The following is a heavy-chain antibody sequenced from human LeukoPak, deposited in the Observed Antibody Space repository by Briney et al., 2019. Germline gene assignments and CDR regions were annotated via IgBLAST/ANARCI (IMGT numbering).Heavy chain of an antibody. CDR3: ARADLAAAGTYDMDV. J-gene: IGHJ6*03. V-gene: IGHV3-11*04. Sequence: GGSLRLSCAASGFTFSDYYMSWIRQAPGKGLEWVSYISSSGSTIYYADSVKGRFTISRDNAKNSLYLQMNSLRAEDTAVYYCARADLAAAGTYDMDVWGKGTTVTVSS. CDR1: GFTFSDYY. D-gene: IGHD6-13*01. CDR2: ISSSGSTI.